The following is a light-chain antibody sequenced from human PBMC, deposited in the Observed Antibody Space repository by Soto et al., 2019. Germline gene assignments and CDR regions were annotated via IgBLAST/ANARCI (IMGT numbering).Light chain of an antibody. CDR1: QSVRSNN. CDR3: QQYGNLPRS. Sequence: EIVLTQSPGTLSLSPGERATLSCRASQSVRSNNVAWYHNKTGQVPRLLVYGASHRATGIPERFSGSASGTDFNLTISRLELEDFAVYYCQQYGNLPRSFGQGSKVEIK. CDR2: GAS. V-gene: IGKV3-20*01. J-gene: IGKJ2*01.